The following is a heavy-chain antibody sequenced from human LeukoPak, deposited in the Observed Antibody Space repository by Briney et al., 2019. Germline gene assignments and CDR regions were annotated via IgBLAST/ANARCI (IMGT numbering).Heavy chain of an antibody. V-gene: IGHV3-48*03. D-gene: IGHD1-26*01. J-gene: IGHJ4*02. Sequence: GGSLRLSCAASGFTFSSYEMNWVRQAPGKGLEWVSYISSSSNTIYYADSVRGRFTISRDNAKNSLYLQMNSLRAEDTAVYYCAKDRSGSYYGTFDYWGQGTLVTVSS. CDR1: GFTFSSYE. CDR2: ISSSSNTI. CDR3: AKDRSGSYYGTFDY.